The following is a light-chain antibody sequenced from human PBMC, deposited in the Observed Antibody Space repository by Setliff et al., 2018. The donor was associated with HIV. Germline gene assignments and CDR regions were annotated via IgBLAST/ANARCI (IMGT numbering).Light chain of an antibody. Sequence: QSALTQPPSASGSPGQSVTISCTGTSSDVGGYNYVSWYQQHPGKAHKLMIYEVSKRPSGVPDRFSGSKSGNTASLTVSGLQAEDEADYYCSSYAGTNNWGVFGTGTKVTVL. CDR3: SSYAGTNNWGV. J-gene: IGLJ1*01. CDR2: EVS. V-gene: IGLV2-8*01. CDR1: SSDVGGYNY.